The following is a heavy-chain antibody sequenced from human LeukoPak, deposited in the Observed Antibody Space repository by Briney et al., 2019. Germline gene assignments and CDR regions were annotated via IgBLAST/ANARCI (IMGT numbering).Heavy chain of an antibody. J-gene: IGHJ5*02. CDR3: ARADPNASGYFYRFNWFDP. CDR1: GGSISSYY. CDR2: IYSSGST. Sequence: SETLSLTCTVSGGSISSYYWNWVRQPPGKGLGWIGNIYSSGSTDYNPSLKSRVTISLDTSKFQFSLRLNPVTAADTAVYYCARADPNASGYFYRFNWFDPWGQGTLVTVSS. D-gene: IGHD3-10*01. V-gene: IGHV4-59*01.